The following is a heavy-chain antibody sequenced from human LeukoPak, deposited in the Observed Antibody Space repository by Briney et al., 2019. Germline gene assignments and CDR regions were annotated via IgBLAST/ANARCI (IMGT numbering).Heavy chain of an antibody. CDR2: VYHTGNT. J-gene: IGHJ4*02. CDR3: ARSPVSTFDY. Sequence: ASETLSLTCTVSGGSIGSYHWSWIRQPPGKGLEWIANVYHTGNTYFNPTLKSRVTISVDTSKNQFSLNLTSVTAADTAVYYCARSPVSTFDYWGQGALVTVSS. D-gene: IGHD1-14*01. CDR1: GGSIGSYH. V-gene: IGHV4-59*04.